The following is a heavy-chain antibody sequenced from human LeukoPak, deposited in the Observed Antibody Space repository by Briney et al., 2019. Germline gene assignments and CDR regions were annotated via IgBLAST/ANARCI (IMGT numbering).Heavy chain of an antibody. V-gene: IGHV4-4*02. CDR3: VRGPRYYDDSGFHYGVFDI. CDR1: GGSISSSNW. J-gene: IGHJ3*02. CDR2: IYHSGST. D-gene: IGHD3-16*01. Sequence: SGTLSLTCAVSGGSISSSNWWSWVRQPPGKGLEWIGEIYHSGSTNYNPSLKSRVTISVDKSKNQFSLKLSSVTAADTAVYYCVRGPRYYDDSGFHYGVFDIWGQGTLVTVSS.